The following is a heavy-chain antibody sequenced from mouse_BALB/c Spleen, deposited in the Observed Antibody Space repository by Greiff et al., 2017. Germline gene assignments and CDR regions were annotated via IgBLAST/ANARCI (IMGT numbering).Heavy chain of an antibody. J-gene: IGHJ3*01. CDR1: GFTFSSYT. CDR3: ERQGGYGAY. D-gene: IGHD3-1*01. CDR2: ISNGGGST. Sequence: EVMLVESGGGLVQPGGSLKLSCAASGFTFSSYTMSWVRQTPEKRLEWVAYISNGGGSTYYPDTVKGRFTISRDNAKNTLYLQMSSLKSEDTAMYYCERQGGYGAYWGQGTLVTVSA. V-gene: IGHV5-12-2*01.